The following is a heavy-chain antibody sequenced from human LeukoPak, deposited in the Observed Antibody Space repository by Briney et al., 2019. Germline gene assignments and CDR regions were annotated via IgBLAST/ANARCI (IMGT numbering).Heavy chain of an antibody. CDR3: ARRIRLSYYYYMDV. CDR2: INHSGST. Sequence: PSETLSLTCTVSGGSISSSSYYWGWIRQPPGKGLEWIGEINHSGSTNYNPSLKSRVTISVDTSKNQFSLKLSSVTAADTAVYYCARRIRLSYYYYMDVWGKGTTVTVSS. D-gene: IGHD2/OR15-2a*01. V-gene: IGHV4-39*07. J-gene: IGHJ6*03. CDR1: GGSISSSSYY.